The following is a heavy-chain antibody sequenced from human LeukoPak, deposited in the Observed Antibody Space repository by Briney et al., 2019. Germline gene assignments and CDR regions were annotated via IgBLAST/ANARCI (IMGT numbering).Heavy chain of an antibody. Sequence: SETLSLTCTVSGASIRSYFWSWIRQPPGKGLEWIGYIYYSGTTNHNPSLKSRVTISVDTSKNQFSLNLSSVTAADTAVYYCARGALGDRVDYGGQGTLVTVSS. J-gene: IGHJ4*02. CDR3: ARGALGDRVDY. CDR2: IYYSGTT. V-gene: IGHV4-59*01. CDR1: GASIRSYF. D-gene: IGHD3-16*01.